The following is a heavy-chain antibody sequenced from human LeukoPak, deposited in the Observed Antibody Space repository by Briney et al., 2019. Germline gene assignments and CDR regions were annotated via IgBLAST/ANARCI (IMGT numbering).Heavy chain of an antibody. J-gene: IGHJ4*02. Sequence: RPSETLSLTCTVSGVSINNRTYYWGWIRQPPGKGLEWIGSMYYTGSTYYNPSLKSRFTISLDTSKNQFSLKMTSVTAADTAVYFCARDTSPDYWETRGYYDYWGQGSLVTVSS. V-gene: IGHV4-39*07. D-gene: IGHD3-22*01. CDR2: MYYTGST. CDR3: ARDTSPDYWETRGYYDY. CDR1: GVSINNRTYY.